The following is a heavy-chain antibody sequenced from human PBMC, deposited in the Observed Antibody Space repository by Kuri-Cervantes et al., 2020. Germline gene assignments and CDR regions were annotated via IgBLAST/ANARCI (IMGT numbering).Heavy chain of an antibody. CDR3: ARDISNYDFFDY. CDR1: GFTFDDYA. J-gene: IGHJ4*02. Sequence: SLKISCAASGFTFDDYAMHWVRQAPGKGLEWVSGISWNSGSIGYADSVKGRFTISRDNAKNSLYLQMNSLRAEDTALYYCARDISNYDFFDYWGQGTLVTVSS. D-gene: IGHD4-11*01. V-gene: IGHV3-9*01. CDR2: ISWNSGSI.